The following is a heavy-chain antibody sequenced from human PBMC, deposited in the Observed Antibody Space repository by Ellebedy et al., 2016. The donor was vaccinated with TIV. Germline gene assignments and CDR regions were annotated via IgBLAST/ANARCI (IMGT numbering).Heavy chain of an antibody. J-gene: IGHJ5*02. V-gene: IGHV1-2*02. D-gene: IGHD2-15*01. CDR2: INPNSGGT. Sequence: AASVKVSCKASGYTFTGYYMHWVRQAPGQGLEWMGWINPNSGGTRYAQKFQGRVTMTRDTSISTVYMELSRLTSDDTAVYYCARDMSGSSKWFDPWGQGTLVTVSS. CDR3: ARDMSGSSKWFDP. CDR1: GYTFTGYY.